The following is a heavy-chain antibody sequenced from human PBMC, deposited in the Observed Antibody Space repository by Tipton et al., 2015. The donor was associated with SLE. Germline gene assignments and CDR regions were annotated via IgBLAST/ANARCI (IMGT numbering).Heavy chain of an antibody. J-gene: IGHJ5*02. Sequence: GLVKPSETLSLSCSVSGGSITGYDEFWAWIRQSPGKGPEWIGTIYYSGSTNYNPSLKSRVTISVDTSKNQFSLKLSSVTAADTAVYYCARESPWSNPYSVWFDPWGQGTLVTVSS. V-gene: IGHV4-39*07. D-gene: IGHD2-21*01. CDR1: GGSITGYDEF. CDR2: IYYSGST. CDR3: ARESPWSNPYSVWFDP.